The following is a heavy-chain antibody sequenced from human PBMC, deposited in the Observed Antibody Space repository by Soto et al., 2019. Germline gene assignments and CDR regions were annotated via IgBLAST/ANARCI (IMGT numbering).Heavy chain of an antibody. CDR1: GGSISSYY. D-gene: IGHD6-19*01. V-gene: IGHV4-59*01. CDR2: IYYSGST. J-gene: IGHJ6*02. CDR3: ATSEAGGWMVNGMDV. Sequence: PSETLSLTCTVSGGSISSYYWSWIRQPPGKGLEWIGYIYYSGSTNYNPSLKSRVTISVDTSKNQFSLKLSSVTAADTAVYYCATSEAGGWMVNGMDVWGQGTTVTVSS.